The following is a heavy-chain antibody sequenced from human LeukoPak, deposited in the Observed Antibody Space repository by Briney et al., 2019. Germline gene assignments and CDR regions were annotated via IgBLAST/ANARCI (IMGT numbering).Heavy chain of an antibody. V-gene: IGHV4-39*01. J-gene: IGHJ3*02. CDR3: ARQRRITIFGVVIIDAFDI. Sequence: SETLSLTCTVSGGSISSSSYYWGWIRQPPGEGLEWIGSIYYSGSTYYNPSLKSRVTISVDTSKNQFSLKLSSVTAADTAVYYCARQRRITIFGVVIIDAFDIWGQGTMVTVSS. D-gene: IGHD3-3*01. CDR1: GGSISSSSYY. CDR2: IYYSGST.